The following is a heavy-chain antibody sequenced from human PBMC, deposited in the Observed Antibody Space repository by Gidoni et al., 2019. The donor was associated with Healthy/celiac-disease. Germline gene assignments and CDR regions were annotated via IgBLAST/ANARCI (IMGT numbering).Heavy chain of an antibody. CDR2: INHSGST. J-gene: IGHJ4*02. V-gene: IGHV4-34*01. CDR1: GGSFSGYY. D-gene: IGHD1-1*01. CDR3: ARGGNIGGRVRYFDY. Sequence: VQLQQLGAGLLKPSETLSLTCAVYGGSFSGYYWSWIRQPPGKGLEWIGEINHSGSTNYNPSLKSRVTISVDTSKNQFSLKLSSVTAADTAVYYCARGGNIGGRVRYFDYWGQGTLVTVSS.